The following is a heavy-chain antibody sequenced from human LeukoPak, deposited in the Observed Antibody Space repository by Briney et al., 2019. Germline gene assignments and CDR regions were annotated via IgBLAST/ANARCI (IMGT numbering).Heavy chain of an antibody. CDR1: GYTFTDCC. CDR2: INPDSGVT. CDR3: ARGGNNHYYHPFDI. D-gene: IGHD1-14*01. J-gene: IGHJ3*02. V-gene: IGHV1-2*02. Sequence: ASVKVSCKTTGYTFTDCCMHWVRQAPGQGLDWMGWINPDSGVTNYAQNFQGRVTMTRDTSISTAYMELSRLRSDDTAVYYCARGGNNHYYHPFDIWGQGTMVTVSS.